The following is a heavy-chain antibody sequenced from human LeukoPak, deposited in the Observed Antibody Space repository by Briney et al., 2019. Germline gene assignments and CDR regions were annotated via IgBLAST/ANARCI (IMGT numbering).Heavy chain of an antibody. J-gene: IGHJ4*02. CDR3: AKINRGEVAGHMDY. CDR2: ISGSGGST. CDR1: GFTFSSYA. D-gene: IGHD6-19*01. V-gene: IGHV3-23*01. Sequence: GGSLRLSCAASGFTFSSYAMSWVRQAPEKGLEWVSTISGSGGSTYYTDSVRGRFTISRDNSKNTLYLQMNSLRAEDTAVYYCAKINRGEVAGHMDYWGQGTLVTVSS.